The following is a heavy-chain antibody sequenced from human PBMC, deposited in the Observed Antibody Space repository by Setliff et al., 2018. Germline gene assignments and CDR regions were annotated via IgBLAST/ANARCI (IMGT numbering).Heavy chain of an antibody. V-gene: IGHV1-2*02. CDR1: GYIFTNYY. J-gene: IGHJ3*02. D-gene: IGHD3-16*01. CDR3: ARDPAYGAFDI. Sequence: ASVKVSCKTSGYIFTNYYIHWVRQAPGQGLEWMGWINANTGGTREVQKFQGRVTMTRDTSIDTAYMEVNRLTYDDTAVYYCARDPAYGAFDIWGQGTMVTVSS. CDR2: INANTGGT.